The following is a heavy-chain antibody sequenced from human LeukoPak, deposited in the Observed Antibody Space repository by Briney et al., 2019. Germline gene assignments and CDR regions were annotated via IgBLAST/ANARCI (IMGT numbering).Heavy chain of an antibody. CDR1: GFTFSSYE. Sequence: GGSLRLSCAASGFTFSSYEMNWVRQAPGKGLEWVSYISTSGNSIYYADSVKGRFTMSRDNAENSLYLQMNSLRAEDTAVYYCARLCGSGSQSLGYWGQGTLVTVSS. CDR2: ISTSGNSI. V-gene: IGHV3-48*03. CDR3: ARLCGSGSQSLGY. D-gene: IGHD3-10*01. J-gene: IGHJ4*02.